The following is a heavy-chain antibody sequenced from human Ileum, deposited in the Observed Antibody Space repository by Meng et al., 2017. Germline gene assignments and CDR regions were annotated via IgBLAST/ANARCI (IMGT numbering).Heavy chain of an antibody. CDR3: TTFYAGY. D-gene: IGHD3-16*01. V-gene: IGHV3-15*01. Sequence: EVQLVKSGGGFVKPGVSLRLSCAAAGFTFSDRWMTWVRQAPGKGLEWVGHIKSKADGGTTDYAAPVKGRFTISRDDSKSTLYLQMNSLKTEDTAVYYCTTFYAGYWGQGTLVTVSS. CDR2: IKSKADGGTT. CDR1: GFTFSDRW. J-gene: IGHJ4*02.